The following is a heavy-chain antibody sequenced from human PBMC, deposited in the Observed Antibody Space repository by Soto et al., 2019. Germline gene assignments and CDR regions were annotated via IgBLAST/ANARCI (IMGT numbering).Heavy chain of an antibody. V-gene: IGHV4-39*01. CDR1: GGSISSSSYY. CDR2: IYYSGST. CDR3: ARSWNYDFWSGYLYYYYGMDV. J-gene: IGHJ6*02. Sequence: SETLSLTCTVSGGSISSSSYYWGWIRQPPGKGLEWIGSIYYSGSTYYNPSLKSRVTISVDTSKNQFSLKLSSVTAADTAVYYCARSWNYDFWSGYLYYYYGMDVWGQGTTVTSP. D-gene: IGHD3-3*01.